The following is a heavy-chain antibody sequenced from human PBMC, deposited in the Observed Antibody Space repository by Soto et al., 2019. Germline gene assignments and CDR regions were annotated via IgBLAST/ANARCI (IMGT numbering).Heavy chain of an antibody. CDR3: ARDAKDYYGSGSYQPIYYSYGMDV. J-gene: IGHJ6*02. CDR1: GGYSGGSGYY. D-gene: IGHD3-10*01. CDR2: IYYSGST. V-gene: IGHV4-39*07. Sequence: SETLCVSCSVAGGYSGGSGYYWGRIRQPPGKGLAWIGSIYYSGSTYYNPSLKSRVTISVHTSKNQFSLKLSSVTAADTAVYYFARDAKDYYGSGSYQPIYYSYGMDVWAQGTTVTVSS.